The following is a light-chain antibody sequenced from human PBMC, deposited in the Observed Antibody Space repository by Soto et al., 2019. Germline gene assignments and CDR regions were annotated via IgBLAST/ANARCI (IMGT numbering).Light chain of an antibody. J-gene: IGKJ3*01. CDR1: QGVSNS. CDR2: DAS. CDR3: QQYDSHPFT. V-gene: IGKV1-16*01. Sequence: DIQMTQSPSSLSASVGDRVTSTCRASQGVSNSLAWFQQKPGKAPKSLIYDASNLQSGAPSRFSGSGSGTDFTLTISSLHPEDSATFYCQQYDSHPFTFGPGTKVDIK.